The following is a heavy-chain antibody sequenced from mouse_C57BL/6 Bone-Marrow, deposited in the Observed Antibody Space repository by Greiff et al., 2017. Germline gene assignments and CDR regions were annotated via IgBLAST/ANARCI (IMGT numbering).Heavy chain of an antibody. CDR1: GYTFTDYY. J-gene: IGHJ2*01. CDR3: ARRGLRFYFDY. V-gene: IGHV1-26*01. D-gene: IGHD3-2*02. Sequence: VQLQQSGPELVKPGASVKISCKASGYTFTDYYMNWVKQSHGKSLEWIGDINPNNGGTSYNQKFKGKATLTVDKSSSTAYMELRSLTSEYSAVYYCARRGLRFYFDYWGQGTTLTVSS. CDR2: INPNNGGT.